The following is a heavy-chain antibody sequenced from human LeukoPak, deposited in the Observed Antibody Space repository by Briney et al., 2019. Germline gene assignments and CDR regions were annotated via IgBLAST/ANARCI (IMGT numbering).Heavy chain of an antibody. CDR1: GGSISSYY. CDR3: ARRIGLWFGELYVIWFDP. D-gene: IGHD3-10*01. CDR2: IYYSGST. Sequence: SETLSLTCTVSGGSISSYYWSWIRQPPGKGLEWIGYIYYSGSTNYNPSLKSRVTISVDTSKNQFSLKLSSVTAADTAVYYCARRIGLWFGELYVIWFDPWGQGTLVTVSS. J-gene: IGHJ5*02. V-gene: IGHV4-59*01.